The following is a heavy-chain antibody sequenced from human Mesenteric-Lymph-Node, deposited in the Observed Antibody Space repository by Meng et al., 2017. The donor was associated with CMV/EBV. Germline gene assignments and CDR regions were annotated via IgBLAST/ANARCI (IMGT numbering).Heavy chain of an antibody. CDR1: GGSVRSGTYY. CDR3: ARDSGSYYDTSGYFDYGPGGGFDI. D-gene: IGHD3-22*01. J-gene: IGHJ3*02. Sequence: ESLKISCTVSGGSVRSGTYYWGWSRQPPGKGLEWIGCIYYSGNTNYNPSLKSRVTISVDMSKNQFSLKLSSVTAADTAVYYCARDSGSYYDTSGYFDYGPGGGFDIWGQGTMVTVSS. V-gene: IGHV4-61*01. CDR2: IYYSGNT.